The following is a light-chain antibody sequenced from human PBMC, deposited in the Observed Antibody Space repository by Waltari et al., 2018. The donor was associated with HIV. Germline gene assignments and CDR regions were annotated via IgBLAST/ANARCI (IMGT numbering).Light chain of an antibody. CDR2: DVS. J-gene: IGKJ3*01. CDR1: QSVSSH. Sequence: IMLTQSPATLSLSPGERATLSCTASQSVSSHLVWYRQKPGQAPRLLIYDVSNRATGVPARFSGSGFGTYFTLTINSLEPEDSAVYYCQQRKAWPVTFGPGTKLEVK. CDR3: QQRKAWPVT. V-gene: IGKV3-11*01.